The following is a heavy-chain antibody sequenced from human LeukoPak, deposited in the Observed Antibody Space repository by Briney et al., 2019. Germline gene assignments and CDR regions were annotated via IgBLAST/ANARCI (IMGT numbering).Heavy chain of an antibody. V-gene: IGHV3-23*01. Sequence: GGSLRLSCAASGVTFSSYAMSWVRQAPGKGLEWVSGISGSGDNTYYADSMKGRFTISRDNSKNTLYVQVNSLGTEDTAAYYCAKGSYYDSSGSFYFDYWGQGTLVTVSS. J-gene: IGHJ4*02. D-gene: IGHD3-22*01. CDR2: ISGSGDNT. CDR3: AKGSYYDSSGSFYFDY. CDR1: GVTFSSYA.